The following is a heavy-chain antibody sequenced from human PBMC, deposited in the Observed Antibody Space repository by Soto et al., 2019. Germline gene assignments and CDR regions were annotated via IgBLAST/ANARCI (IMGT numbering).Heavy chain of an antibody. CDR2: ISSDGRNK. V-gene: IGHV3-30*04. Sequence: QVQLVGSGGGVVQPGPSLRLSCAASGFTFTSYAMHWVRQAPGKGLEWVAGISSDGRNKYYTDSVRGRFTISRDNSKNTLYLQLNSLRGEDPAVYYCARGDGYNYFDNWGQGTLVTVSS. CDR3: ARGDGYNYFDN. CDR1: GFTFTSYA. J-gene: IGHJ4*02. D-gene: IGHD5-12*01.